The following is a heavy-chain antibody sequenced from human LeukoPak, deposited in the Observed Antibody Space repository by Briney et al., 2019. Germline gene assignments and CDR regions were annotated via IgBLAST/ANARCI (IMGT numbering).Heavy chain of an antibody. J-gene: IGHJ6*02. CDR2: ISSSSSYI. V-gene: IGHV3-21*01. CDR1: GFTFSSYS. D-gene: IGHD2-15*01. Sequence: GGSLRLSCAASGFTFSSYSMNWVRQAPGKGLEWVSSISSSSSYIYYAGSVKGRFTISRDNAKNSLYLQMNSLRAEDTAVYYCARGMVVAATPHYGMDVWGQGTLVTVSS. CDR3: ARGMVVAATPHYGMDV.